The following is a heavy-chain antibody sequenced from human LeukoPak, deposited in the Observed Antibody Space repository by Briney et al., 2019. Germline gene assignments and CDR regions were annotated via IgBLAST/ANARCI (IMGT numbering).Heavy chain of an antibody. D-gene: IGHD4-17*01. CDR2: ISAYNGNT. J-gene: IGHJ5*02. V-gene: IGHV1-18*01. CDR3: AREGHDYGDYGGSDGNWFDP. CDR1: GYTFTSYG. Sequence: ASVKVSCKASGYTFTSYGISWVRQAPGQGLEWMGWISAYNGNTNYAQKLQGRVTMTTDTSTSTAYMELRSLRSDDTAVYYCAREGHDYGDYGGSDGNWFDPWGQGTLVTVSS.